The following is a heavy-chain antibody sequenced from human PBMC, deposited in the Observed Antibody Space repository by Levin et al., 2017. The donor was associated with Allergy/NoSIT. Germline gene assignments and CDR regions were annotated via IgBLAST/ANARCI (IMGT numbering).Heavy chain of an antibody. J-gene: IGHJ5*02. V-gene: IGHV3-21*01. CDR3: ARDPRSMNGYTGNWFDP. Sequence: GESLKISCAASGFTFSSYSMNWVRQAPGKGLEWVSSISSSSSYIYYADSVKGRFTISRDNAKNSLYLQMNSLRAEDTAVYYCARDPRSMNGYTGNWFDPWGQGTLVTVSS. CDR2: ISSSSSYI. D-gene: IGHD5-18*01. CDR1: GFTFSSYS.